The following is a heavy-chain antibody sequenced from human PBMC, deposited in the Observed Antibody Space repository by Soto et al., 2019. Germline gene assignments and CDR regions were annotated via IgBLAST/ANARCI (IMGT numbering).Heavy chain of an antibody. Sequence: QITLKESGPTLVKPTQTLTLTCTFSGFSLSTSGVGVGWIRQPPGKALEWLALIYWDDDKRYSPSLKSRLTITKDTSKNQVVLKMTQMDPLETVTYYCARRGYCSGGSCYADLDYWGQGTLVTVSS. CDR3: ARRGYCSGGSCYADLDY. D-gene: IGHD2-15*01. V-gene: IGHV2-5*02. J-gene: IGHJ4*02. CDR2: IYWDDDK. CDR1: GFSLSTSGVG.